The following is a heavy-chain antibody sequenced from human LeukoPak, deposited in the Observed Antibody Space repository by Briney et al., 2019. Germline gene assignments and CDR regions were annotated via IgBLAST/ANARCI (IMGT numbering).Heavy chain of an antibody. Sequence: GGSLRLSCAASGFTFSSYGMHWVRQAPGKGLEWVAVISYDGSNKYYADSVKGRFTISRDNSKNTLYLQMNSLRAEDTAVYYCAKDQGGSSSWFDAFDIWGQGTMVTVSS. CDR1: GFTFSSYG. CDR3: AKDQGGSSSWFDAFDI. CDR2: ISYDGSNK. V-gene: IGHV3-30*18. D-gene: IGHD6-13*01. J-gene: IGHJ3*02.